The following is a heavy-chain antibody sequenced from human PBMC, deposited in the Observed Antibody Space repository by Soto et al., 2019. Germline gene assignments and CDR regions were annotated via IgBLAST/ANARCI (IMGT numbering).Heavy chain of an antibody. CDR2: TYYRSKWYN. D-gene: IGHD3-3*01. CDR1: GDSVSSNSAA. Sequence: PSQTLSLTCAISGDSVSSNSAAWNWIRQSPSRGLEWLGRTYYRSKWYNDYAVSVKSRITINPDTSKNQFSLQLNSVTPEDTAVYYCARDLDQFLEWLSTVPYYYGMDVWGQGTTVTVSS. CDR3: ARDLDQFLEWLSTVPYYYGMDV. V-gene: IGHV6-1*01. J-gene: IGHJ6*02.